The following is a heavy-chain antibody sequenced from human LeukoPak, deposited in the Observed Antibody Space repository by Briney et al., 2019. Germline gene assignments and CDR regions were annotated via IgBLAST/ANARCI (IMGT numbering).Heavy chain of an antibody. D-gene: IGHD1-26*01. CDR2: IYPGDSDT. CDR3: ARPSPYSGSYEDAFDI. J-gene: IGHJ3*02. V-gene: IGHV5-51*01. CDR1: GYSFTSHW. Sequence: GESLKISCKGSGYSFTSHWIGWVRQMPGKGLEWMGIIYPGDSDTRYSPSFQGQVTISADKSISTAYLQWSSLKASDTAMYYCARPSPYSGSYEDAFDIWGQGTMVTVSS.